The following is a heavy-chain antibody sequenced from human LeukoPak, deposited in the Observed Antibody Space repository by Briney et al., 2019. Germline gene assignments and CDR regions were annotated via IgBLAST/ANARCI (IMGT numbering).Heavy chain of an antibody. V-gene: IGHV4-4*02. J-gene: IGHJ4*02. Sequence: SGTLSLTCGVSGGSITNTNYWTWVRQPPGKGLEWIGEVNLQGSTNYNPSLMGRVAISVDKSENHISLQLTSVTAADTAVYYCAREGGPYRPLDYSGQGTLVTVST. CDR3: AREGGPYRPLDY. CDR1: GGSITNTNY. CDR2: VNLQGST.